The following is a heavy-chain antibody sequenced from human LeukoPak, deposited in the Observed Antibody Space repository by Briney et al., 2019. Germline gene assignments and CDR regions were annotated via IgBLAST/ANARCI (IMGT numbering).Heavy chain of an antibody. CDR1: GGSISSYY. D-gene: IGHD3-22*01. Sequence: PAETLSLTCTVSGGSISSYYWSWIRQPPGKGLEWIGYIYYSGGTNYNPSLMSRVTISVDRAQSQFSLSLSSATAADTAVYYCARDGLYDSSGYYMDSWGQLTLVIVSS. CDR2: IYYSGGT. V-gene: IGHV4-59*01. CDR3: ARDGLYDSSGYYMDS. J-gene: IGHJ4*02.